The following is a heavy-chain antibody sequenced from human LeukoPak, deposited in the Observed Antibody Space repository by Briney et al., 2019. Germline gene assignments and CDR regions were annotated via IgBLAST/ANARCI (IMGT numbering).Heavy chain of an antibody. CDR3: ARVGSLAAAGTPDY. V-gene: IGHV3-11*01. Sequence: PGGSLRLSCAASGFTFSDYYMSWIRQAPGKGLEWVSYISSSGSTMYYADSMKGRFTISRDNAKNSLYLQMNSLRAEDTAVYYCARVGSLAAAGTPDYWGQGTLVTVSS. J-gene: IGHJ4*02. CDR2: ISSSGSTM. D-gene: IGHD6-13*01. CDR1: GFTFSDYY.